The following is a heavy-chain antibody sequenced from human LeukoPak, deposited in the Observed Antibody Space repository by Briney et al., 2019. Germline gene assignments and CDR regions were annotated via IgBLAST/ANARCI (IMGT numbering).Heavy chain of an antibody. D-gene: IGHD2-15*01. V-gene: IGHV4-59*01. J-gene: IGHJ4*02. CDR3: VSQNRYCSGDSCYYYFDY. CDR1: GGSIRSYS. CDR2: IYYTGGT. Sequence: SETLSLTCSVSGGSIRSYSWSWIRQPPGKRLEWIGYIYYTGGTNYNPSLKSRVTVSIDTSKNQFSLKLSSVTAADTAVYYCVSQNRYCSGDSCYYYFDYWGQGTLVTVS.